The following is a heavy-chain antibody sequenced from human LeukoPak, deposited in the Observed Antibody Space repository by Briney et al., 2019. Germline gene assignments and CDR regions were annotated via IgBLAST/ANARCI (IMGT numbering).Heavy chain of an antibody. CDR1: GFTFSTFA. CDR2: LSDSAVSS. J-gene: IGHJ5*02. Sequence: GGSLRLSCAVSGFTFSTFAMNWVRQAPGKGLEWVSSLSDSAVSSYYADSIKGRFTISRDNSKNTVFLQMNSLRAEDTAEYFCAHQVPPNDEFFDHWGQGTLVTVSS. CDR3: AHQVPPNDEFFDH. V-gene: IGHV3-23*01.